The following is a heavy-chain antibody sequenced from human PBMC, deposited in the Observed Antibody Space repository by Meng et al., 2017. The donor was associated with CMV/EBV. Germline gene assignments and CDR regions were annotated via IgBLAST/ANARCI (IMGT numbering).Heavy chain of an antibody. D-gene: IGHD2-15*01. CDR1: GGSFSGYY. CDR3: ASSLTYPDY. V-gene: IGHV4-34*01. J-gene: IGHJ4*02. Sequence: QVPLQQWGEGLLKPSRSLSLTCAVYGGSFSGYYWSWIRQPPGKGLEWIGEINHSGSTNYNPSLKSRVTISVDTSKNQFSLKLSSVTAADTAVYYCASSLTYPDYWGQGTLVTVSS. CDR2: INHSGST.